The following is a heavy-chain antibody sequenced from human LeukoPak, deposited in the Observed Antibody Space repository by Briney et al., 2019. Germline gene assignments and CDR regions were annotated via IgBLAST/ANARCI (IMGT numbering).Heavy chain of an antibody. D-gene: IGHD5-12*01. CDR3: AKGGYSGTWYYYYYMDV. Sequence: PGGSLRLSCAASGFTFSSYAMSWVRQAPGKGLEWVSAISGSGGSTYYADSVKGRSTISRDNSKNTLYLQMNSLRAEDTAVYYCAKGGYSGTWYYYYYMDVWGKGTTVTVSS. V-gene: IGHV3-23*01. J-gene: IGHJ6*03. CDR2: ISGSGGST. CDR1: GFTFSSYA.